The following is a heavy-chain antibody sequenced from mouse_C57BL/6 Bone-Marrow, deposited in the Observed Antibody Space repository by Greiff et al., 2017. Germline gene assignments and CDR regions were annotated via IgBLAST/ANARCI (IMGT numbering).Heavy chain of an antibody. CDR2: IHTNSGST. CDR3: TCGITTVVATNFDY. D-gene: IGHD1-1*01. Sequence: QVQLQQPGAELVKPGASVKLSCKASGYTFTSYWMHWVKQRPGQGLEWIGMIHTNSGSTNYNEKFKSKATLTVDKSSSTAYMQLSSLTSEDSAVYYCTCGITTVVATNFDYWGRGTTLTVSS. J-gene: IGHJ2*01. CDR1: GYTFTSYW. V-gene: IGHV1-64*01.